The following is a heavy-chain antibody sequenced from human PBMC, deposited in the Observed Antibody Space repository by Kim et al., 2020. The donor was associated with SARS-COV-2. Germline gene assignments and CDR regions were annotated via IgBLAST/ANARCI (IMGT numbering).Heavy chain of an antibody. CDR2: ISAYNGNT. J-gene: IGHJ1*01. Sequence: ASVKVSCKASGYTFTSYGISWVRQAPGQGLEWMGWISAYNGNTNYAQKLQGRVTMTTDTSTSTAYMELRSLRSDDTAVYYCARTVPRFWSGPYFQHWGQGTLVTVSS. V-gene: IGHV1-18*01. D-gene: IGHD3-3*01. CDR1: GYTFTSYG. CDR3: ARTVPRFWSGPYFQH.